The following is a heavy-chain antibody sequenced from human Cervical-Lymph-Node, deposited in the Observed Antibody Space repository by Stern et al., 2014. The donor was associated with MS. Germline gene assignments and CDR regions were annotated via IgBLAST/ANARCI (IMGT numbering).Heavy chain of an antibody. V-gene: IGHV1-69*17. D-gene: IGHD3-10*01. J-gene: IGHJ6*02. CDR1: GDTFSTYA. CDR2: IIPIFGIA. Sequence: QVQLVESGAEVKKPGSSVKVSCKTSGDTFSTYAISWVRQAPGQGLEWMGGIIPIFGIANYAQKFQGRVTITADRSTRTAYMELSSLRSEDMAVYYCARTYYYGSGTYNYYYYHMDVWGQGTTVTVSS. CDR3: ARTYYYGSGTYNYYYYHMDV.